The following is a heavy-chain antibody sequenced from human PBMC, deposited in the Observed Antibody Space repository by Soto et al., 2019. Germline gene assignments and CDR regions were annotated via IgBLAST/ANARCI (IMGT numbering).Heavy chain of an antibody. CDR2: IYYSGST. D-gene: IGHD3-22*01. V-gene: IGHV4-59*01. CDR1: GGSISSYY. Sequence: NPSETLSLTCTVSGGSISSYYWSWIRQPPGKGLEWIGYIYYSGSTNYNPSLKSRVTISVDTSKNQFSLKLSSVTAADTAVYYCARATYYYDSSGYYSAFDIWGQGTMVTVSS. J-gene: IGHJ3*02. CDR3: ARATYYYDSSGYYSAFDI.